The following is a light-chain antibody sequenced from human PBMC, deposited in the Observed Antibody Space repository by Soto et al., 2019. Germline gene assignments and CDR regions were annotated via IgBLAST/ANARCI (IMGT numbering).Light chain of an antibody. Sequence: GDRVTITCRASQSIDGWLAWYQQKPGKAPKLLFYDASSLESGVPSRFSGSGSGTEFTLTISSLQPDDFATYYCKQYKSYSGTFGQGTKVDIK. CDR1: QSIDGW. J-gene: IGKJ1*01. CDR3: KQYKSYSGT. CDR2: DAS. V-gene: IGKV1-5*01.